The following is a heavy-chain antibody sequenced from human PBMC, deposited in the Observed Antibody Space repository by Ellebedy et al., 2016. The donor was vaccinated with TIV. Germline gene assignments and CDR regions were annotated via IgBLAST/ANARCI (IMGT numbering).Heavy chain of an antibody. CDR1: GFTFSSYA. J-gene: IGHJ4*02. CDR3: AKDLSYGSGSYYSRPHY. D-gene: IGHD3-10*01. CDR2: ISGSGGST. Sequence: GGSLRLXXAASGFTFSSYAMSWVRQAPGKGLEWVSAISGSGGSTYYADSVKGRFTISRDNSKNTLYLQMNSLRAEDTAVYYCAKDLSYGSGSYYSRPHYWGQGTLVTVSS. V-gene: IGHV3-23*01.